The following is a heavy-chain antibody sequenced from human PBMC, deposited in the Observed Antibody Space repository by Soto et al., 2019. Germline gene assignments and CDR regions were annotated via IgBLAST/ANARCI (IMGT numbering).Heavy chain of an antibody. CDR3: AKDLLKGAAAGTSWFDP. CDR2: ISYDGSNK. V-gene: IGHV3-30*18. Sequence: ESGGGVVQPGRSLRLSCAASGFTFSSYGMHWVRQAPGKGLEWVAVISYDGSNKYYADSVKGRFTISRDNSKNTLYLQMNSLRAEDTAVYYCAKDLLKGAAAGTSWFDPWGQGTLVTVSS. CDR1: GFTFSSYG. D-gene: IGHD6-13*01. J-gene: IGHJ5*02.